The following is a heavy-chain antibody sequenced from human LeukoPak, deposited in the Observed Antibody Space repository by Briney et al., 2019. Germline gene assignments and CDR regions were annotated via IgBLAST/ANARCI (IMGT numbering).Heavy chain of an antibody. CDR1: GGSISGYY. J-gene: IGHJ4*02. CDR3: ARTRGYSSGWYYFDY. CDR2: IYTSGST. D-gene: IGHD6-19*01. Sequence: PSETLSLTCSVSGGSISGYYRSWIRQPAGKGLEWIGRIYTSGSTNYNPSLKSRVTMSEDTSQNQFSLKLSSVTAADTAVYYCARTRGYSSGWYYFDYWGQGTLVTVSS. V-gene: IGHV4-4*07.